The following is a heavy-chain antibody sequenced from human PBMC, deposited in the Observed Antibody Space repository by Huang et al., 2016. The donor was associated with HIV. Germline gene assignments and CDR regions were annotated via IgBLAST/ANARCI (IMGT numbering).Heavy chain of an antibody. CDR3: ARDHHYFWRGYRRMYFFDH. D-gene: IGHD3-3*01. Sequence: QVQLQESGPGLVKPSETLSLTCTVSGGSISTHYWSWLRQPPGKGLEWIGSIDYSGSTNYSPSRKSRVAILLGTSKNQFSLRVNSVTAADTAMYYCARDHHYFWRGYRRMYFFDHWGQGTLVTVSS. V-gene: IGHV4-59*11. CDR2: IDYSGST. J-gene: IGHJ4*02. CDR1: GGSISTHY.